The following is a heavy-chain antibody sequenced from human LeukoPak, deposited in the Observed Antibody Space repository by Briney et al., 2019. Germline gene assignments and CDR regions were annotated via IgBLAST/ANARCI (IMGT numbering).Heavy chain of an antibody. D-gene: IGHD3-3*01. J-gene: IGHJ4*02. CDR1: GGSISRADYY. Sequence: SETLSLTCTVSGGSISRADYYWSWIRQPPGKGLEWIGYIYYSGSTYYNPSLKSRATISIDTSKNQFSLKLSSVTAADTAVYYCARDSDFWSGYYYFDYWGQGTLVTVSS. CDR3: ARDSDFWSGYYYFDY. V-gene: IGHV4-30-4*08. CDR2: IYYSGST.